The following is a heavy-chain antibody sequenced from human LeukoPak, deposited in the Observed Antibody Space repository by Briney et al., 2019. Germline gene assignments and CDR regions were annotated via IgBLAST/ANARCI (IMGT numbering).Heavy chain of an antibody. CDR2: IVSDGSGT. V-gene: IGHV3-74*01. J-gene: IGHJ4*02. Sequence: PGGSPRLSCAASGFTFSHYWRVWVRQTPEKGLVWVSHIVSDGSGTSYADSVKGRFTMSRDNAKDTLYLQMDSLRTEDTAVYYCARAAYNSSPDYWGQGTLVTVSS. CDR3: ARAAYNSSPDY. D-gene: IGHD6-6*01. CDR1: GFTFSHYW.